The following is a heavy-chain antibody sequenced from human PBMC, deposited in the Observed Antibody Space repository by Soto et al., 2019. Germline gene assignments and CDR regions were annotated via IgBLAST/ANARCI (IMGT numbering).Heavy chain of an antibody. CDR1: GGSISSYY. Sequence: SETLSLTCTVSGGSISSYYWSWIRQPPGKGLEWIGYIYYSGSTNYNPSLKSRVTISVDTSKNQFSLKLSSVTAADTAVYYCARVNGSGYYTYYYYYMEGWGKGTTVTVSS. CDR3: ARVNGSGYYTYYYYYMEG. CDR2: IYYSGST. V-gene: IGHV4-59*01. J-gene: IGHJ6*03. D-gene: IGHD3-3*01.